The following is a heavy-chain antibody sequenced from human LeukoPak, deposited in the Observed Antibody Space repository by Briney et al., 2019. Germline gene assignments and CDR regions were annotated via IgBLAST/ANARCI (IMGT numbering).Heavy chain of an antibody. Sequence: PGGSLRLSCAASGFTFSSYWMSWVRQAPGKGLEWVANIKQDGSEKYYVDSVKGRFTISRDNGKNSLYLQMNSLRAEDTAVYYCAIAKGELWLNRATLYWGQGTLVTVSS. CDR1: GFTFSSYW. V-gene: IGHV3-7*01. CDR2: IKQDGSEK. J-gene: IGHJ4*02. CDR3: AIAKGELWLNRATLY. D-gene: IGHD5-18*01.